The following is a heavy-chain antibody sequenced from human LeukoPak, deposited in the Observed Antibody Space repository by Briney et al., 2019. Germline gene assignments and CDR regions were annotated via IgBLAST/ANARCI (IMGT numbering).Heavy chain of an antibody. J-gene: IGHJ5*02. CDR2: IKPDGSEK. CDR1: GFTFSSSW. V-gene: IGHV3-7*03. Sequence: GGSLRLSCAASGFTFSSSWMSWVRQAPGKGLEWGTNIKPDGSEKDYVDSGKGRFTISRENAKNPLHLQMTTLNAEDTAVYYCANPSSDGYNPPNWFDPWGQGTLVTVSS. CDR3: ANPSSDGYNPPNWFDP. D-gene: IGHD5-24*01.